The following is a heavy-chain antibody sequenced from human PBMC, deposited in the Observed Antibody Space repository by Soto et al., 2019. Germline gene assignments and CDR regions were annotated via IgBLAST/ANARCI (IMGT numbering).Heavy chain of an antibody. CDR1: GFTFTNYG. Sequence: GGSLRLSCAASGFTFTNYGMHRVRQAPGKGLEWVAVISYDGSNKYHADSVKGRFTISRDNSKNTLYLQMNSLRAEDTAVYYCARQRAAAGNLGSYYYYGMDVWGQGTTVTVSS. J-gene: IGHJ6*02. CDR2: ISYDGSNK. D-gene: IGHD6-13*01. CDR3: ARQRAAAGNLGSYYYYGMDV. V-gene: IGHV3-30*03.